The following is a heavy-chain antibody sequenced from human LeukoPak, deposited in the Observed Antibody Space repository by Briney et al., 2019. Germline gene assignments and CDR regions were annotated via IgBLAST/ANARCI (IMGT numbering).Heavy chain of an antibody. V-gene: IGHV3-23*01. D-gene: IGHD2-21*02. CDR1: GFTFSSYA. J-gene: IGHJ4*02. CDR3: AKTEIVVVTARPDY. Sequence: GGSLRLSCAASGFTFSSYAMSWVRQAPGKGLEWVSAISGSGGSTYYADSVKGRFTISRDNSKNTLYLQMNSLRAGDTAVYYCAKTEIVVVTARPDYWGQGTLVTVSS. CDR2: ISGSGGST.